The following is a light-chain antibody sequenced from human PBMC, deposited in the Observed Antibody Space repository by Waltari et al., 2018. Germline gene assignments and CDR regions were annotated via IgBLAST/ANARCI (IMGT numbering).Light chain of an antibody. CDR3: SSYTSSSTRVV. CDR2: DVS. J-gene: IGLJ2*01. Sequence: SALTQPASVSGSPGRAITIPCTGTSRAAGGYNYVSWYQQHPCKAPKLLIYDVSNRPSGVSNRFSGSKSGNTASLTISGLQAEDEADYYCSSYTSSSTRVVFGGGTKLTVL. V-gene: IGLV2-14*03. CDR1: SRAAGGYNY.